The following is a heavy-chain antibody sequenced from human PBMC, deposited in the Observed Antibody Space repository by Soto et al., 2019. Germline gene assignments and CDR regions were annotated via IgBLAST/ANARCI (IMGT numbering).Heavy chain of an antibody. CDR3: ARAYYDFGSDEIRYFDL. CDR2: IIPIFGTA. Sequence: QVQLVQSGAEVKKPGSSVKVSCKASGGTFSSYAISWVRQAPGQGLEWMGGIIPIFGTANYAQKFQGRVTITADKSTSTAYMELSSLRSEDTAVYYCARAYYDFGSDEIRYFDLWGRGTLVTVSS. CDR1: GGTFSSYA. D-gene: IGHD3-3*01. V-gene: IGHV1-69*06. J-gene: IGHJ2*01.